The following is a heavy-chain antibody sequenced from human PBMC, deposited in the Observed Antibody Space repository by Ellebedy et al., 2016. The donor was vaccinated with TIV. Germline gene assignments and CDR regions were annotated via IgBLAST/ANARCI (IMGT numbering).Heavy chain of an antibody. CDR2: IYYSGST. V-gene: IGHV4-30-4*01. J-gene: IGHJ4*02. CDR3: ARVSGMATSQFIDY. D-gene: IGHD5-24*01. CDR1: GGSISSGDYY. Sequence: SETLSLTCTVSGGSISSGDYYWSWIRQPPGKGLEWIGYIYYSGSTYYNPSLKSRVTISVDTSKNQFSLKLSSVTAADTAVYYCARVSGMATSQFIDYWGQGTLVTVSS.